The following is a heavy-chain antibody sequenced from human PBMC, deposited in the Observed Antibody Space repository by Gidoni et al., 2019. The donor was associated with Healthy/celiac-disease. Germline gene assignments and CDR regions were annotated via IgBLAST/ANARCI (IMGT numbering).Heavy chain of an antibody. CDR2: IWYDGSNK. V-gene: IGHV3-33*01. J-gene: IGHJ4*02. CDR3: ARDLRRQAVGGGFDY. CDR1: GFTFSSYG. D-gene: IGHD1-26*01. Sequence: QVQLVESGGGVVQPGRSLRLSCAASGFTFSSYGMHWVRQAPGKGLEWVAVIWYDGSNKYYADYVKGRFTISRDNSKNTLYLQMNSLRAEDTAVYYCARDLRRQAVGGGFDYWGQGTLVTVSS.